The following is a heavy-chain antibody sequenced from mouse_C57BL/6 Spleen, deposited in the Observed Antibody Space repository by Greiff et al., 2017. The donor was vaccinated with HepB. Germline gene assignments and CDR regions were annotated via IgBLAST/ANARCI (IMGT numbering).Heavy chain of an antibody. CDR1: GYTFTSYW. Sequence: VQLQQPGAELVKPGASVKLSCKASGYTFTSYWMHWVKQRPGQGLEWIGMIHPNSGSTNYNEKFKSKATLTVDKSSSTAYMQLSSLTSEDSAVYYCASLLITTVVAHYAMDYWGQGTSVTVSS. J-gene: IGHJ4*01. CDR3: ASLLITTVVAHYAMDY. D-gene: IGHD1-1*01. CDR2: IHPNSGST. V-gene: IGHV1-64*01.